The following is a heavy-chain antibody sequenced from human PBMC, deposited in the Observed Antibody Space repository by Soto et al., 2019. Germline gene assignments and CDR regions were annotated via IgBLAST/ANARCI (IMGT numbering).Heavy chain of an antibody. D-gene: IGHD5-12*01. V-gene: IGHV1-46*01. Sequence: QVQLVQSGAEVKKPGASVKVSCKASGYTFTSYYMHWVQQAPGQGLEWMGIINPSGGSTSYAQKFQGRVTMTRDTSTSTVYMELSSLRSEDTAVYYCARDGYNYVLDYWGQGTLVTVSS. CDR1: GYTFTSYY. CDR2: INPSGGST. CDR3: ARDGYNYVLDY. J-gene: IGHJ4*02.